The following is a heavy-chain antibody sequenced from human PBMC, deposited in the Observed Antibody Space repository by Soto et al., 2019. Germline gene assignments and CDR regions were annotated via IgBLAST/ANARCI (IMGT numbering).Heavy chain of an antibody. V-gene: IGHV4-59*08. CDR1: GGSISSYY. CDR2: IYYSGST. Sequence: SETLSLTCTVSGGSISSYYWSWIRQPPGKGLERIGYIYYSGSTNYNPSLKSRVTISVDTSKNQFSLKLSSVTAADTAVYYCARHLTVTSPMDVWGKGTTVTVSS. CDR3: ARHLTVTSPMDV. J-gene: IGHJ6*04. D-gene: IGHD4-17*01.